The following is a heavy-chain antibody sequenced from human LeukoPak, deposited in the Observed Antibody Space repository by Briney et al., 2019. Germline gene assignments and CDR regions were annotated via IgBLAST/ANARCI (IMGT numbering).Heavy chain of an antibody. J-gene: IGHJ3*02. CDR2: ISSSGSTI. D-gene: IGHD3-22*01. CDR1: GFTFSDYY. V-gene: IGHV3-11*04. CDR3: ARDSSYYDSSGYVFGADAFDI. Sequence: PGGSLRLSCAASGFTFSDYYMSWIRQAPGKGLEWVSYISSSGSTIYYADSVKGRFTISRDNSKNTLYLQMNSLRAEDTAVYYCARDSSYYDSSGYVFGADAFDIWGQGTMVTVSS.